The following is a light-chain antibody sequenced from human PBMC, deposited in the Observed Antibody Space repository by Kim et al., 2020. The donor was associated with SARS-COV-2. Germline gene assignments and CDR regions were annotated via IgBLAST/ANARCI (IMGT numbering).Light chain of an antibody. CDR2: DTS. CDR3: QQYDKAPST. V-gene: IGKV3-20*01. CDR1: QSISSTY. Sequence: EIVLTQSTGTLSLSPGERATLSCRASQSISSTYLAWYQQKPGQAPRLLIYDTSSRATGIPDRFSGSGSGTDFTLTISRLEPEDFAVYYCQQYDKAPSTFGGGTKVDIK. J-gene: IGKJ4*01.